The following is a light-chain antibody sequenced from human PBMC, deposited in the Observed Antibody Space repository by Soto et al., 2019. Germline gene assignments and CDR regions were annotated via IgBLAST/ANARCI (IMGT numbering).Light chain of an antibody. J-gene: IGKJ2*01. CDR1: QSISTF. V-gene: IGKV1-39*01. Sequence: DIQMTRSPSSLSASVGDRVTITCRASQSISTFLNWYQQKPGKAPKILMYVASTLQSGVPSRFSGSASGTDFNLTISSLQPEDSATFYCQQSYSTPPTFGQGTKLEIK. CDR2: VAS. CDR3: QQSYSTPPT.